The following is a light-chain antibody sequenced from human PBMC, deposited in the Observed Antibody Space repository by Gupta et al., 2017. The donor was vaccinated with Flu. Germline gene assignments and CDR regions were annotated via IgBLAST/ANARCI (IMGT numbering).Light chain of an antibody. CDR1: EKLSHY. V-gene: IGKV1-39*01. Sequence: DIHLTQSPSSLSASVGDRVTIAVLASEKLSHYLNWYQDEAGKAPKLLIYGASRLQSGVPSRFSGSGSGTDITLTISSLQPEDYATYYCQQSDSTSWTFGQGTKLDIK. J-gene: IGKJ1*01. CDR3: QQSDSTSWT. CDR2: GAS.